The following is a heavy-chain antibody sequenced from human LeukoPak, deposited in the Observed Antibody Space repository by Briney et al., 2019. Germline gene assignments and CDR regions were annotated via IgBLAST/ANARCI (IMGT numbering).Heavy chain of an antibody. CDR1: GGTFSSYA. D-gene: IGHD3-10*01. CDR3: AMGGSGSYYSPPLDYGMDV. J-gene: IGHJ6*04. Sequence: SVKLSCKASGGTFSSYAISWVRQAPGQGLEWMGGIIPIFGTANYAQKFQGRVTITADKSTSTAYMELSSLRSEDTAVYCCAMGGSGSYYSPPLDYGMDVWGKGTTVTVSS. CDR2: IIPIFGTA. V-gene: IGHV1-69*06.